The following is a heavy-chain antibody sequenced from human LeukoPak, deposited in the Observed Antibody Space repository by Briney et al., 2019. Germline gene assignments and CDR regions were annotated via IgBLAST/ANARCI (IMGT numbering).Heavy chain of an antibody. CDR2: ISSSSSTI. CDR3: ARDSISYGVPYYYYMDV. J-gene: IGHJ6*03. V-gene: IGHV3-48*01. D-gene: IGHD4-17*01. Sequence: PGGSLRLSCAASGFTFSSYSMNWVRQAPGKGLEWVSYISSSSSTIYYADSVKGRFTISRDNAKNSLYLQMNSLRAEDTAVYYCARDSISYGVPYYYYMDVWGKGTTVTVSS. CDR1: GFTFSSYS.